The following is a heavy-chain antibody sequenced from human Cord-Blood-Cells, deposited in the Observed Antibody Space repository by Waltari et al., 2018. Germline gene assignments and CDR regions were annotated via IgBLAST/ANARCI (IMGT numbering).Heavy chain of an antibody. J-gene: IGHJ3*02. Sequence: VQRQQGGAGLVTHSETLCCTCPVYVRLFGGYCWRGMLQLPGKGLEWIGEISHSGSTNYNPSLKSRVTISVDTSKNQFSLKLSSVTAADTAVYYCARGGGAARDDAFDIWGQGTMVTVSS. V-gene: IGHV4-34*01. CDR3: ARGGGAARDDAFDI. D-gene: IGHD6-6*01. CDR2: ISHSGST. CDR1: VRLFGGYC.